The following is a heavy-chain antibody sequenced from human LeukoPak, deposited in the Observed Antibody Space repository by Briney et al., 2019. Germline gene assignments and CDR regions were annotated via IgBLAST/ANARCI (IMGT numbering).Heavy chain of an antibody. Sequence: ASVKVSCKAAGYTFTSHGSIWLRQAPGQGLEWMGIINPSGGSTSYAQKFQGRVTMTRDTSTSTVYMELSSLRSEDTAVYYCARGLDTAMEQTLDYWGQGTLVTVSS. J-gene: IGHJ4*02. D-gene: IGHD5-18*01. CDR3: ARGLDTAMEQTLDY. V-gene: IGHV1-46*01. CDR1: GYTFTSHG. CDR2: INPSGGST.